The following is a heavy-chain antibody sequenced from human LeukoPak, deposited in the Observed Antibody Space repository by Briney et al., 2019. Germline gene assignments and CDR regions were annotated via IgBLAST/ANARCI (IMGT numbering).Heavy chain of an antibody. CDR2: IRQDGTER. CDR1: KLTFSNYW. J-gene: IGHJ4*02. V-gene: IGHV3-7*01. D-gene: IGHD5-18*01. CDR3: ARGRYNYGY. Sequence: GGSLRLSCAASKLTFSNYWMNWVRQAPGKGLEWVANIRQDGTERSYVDSVKGRFTISRDNAKNSLYLQVNSLRAEDTAVYYCARGRYNYGYWGQGILVTVSS.